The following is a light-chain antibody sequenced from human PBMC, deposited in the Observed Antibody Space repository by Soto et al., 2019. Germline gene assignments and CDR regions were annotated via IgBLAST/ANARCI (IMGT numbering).Light chain of an antibody. V-gene: IGKV1-6*01. CDR3: LQNYNYPLT. J-gene: IGKJ4*01. Sequence: ALQITQSPSSLSAYVRDRGTATFRAGQFIKNDLSWYQQRPGRDPKLLIYVASNLQSGVPSRFSGSGSGTDFTLTISSLQTEDFATYYCLQNYNYPLTFGGWTKVDIK. CDR2: VAS. CDR1: QFIKND.